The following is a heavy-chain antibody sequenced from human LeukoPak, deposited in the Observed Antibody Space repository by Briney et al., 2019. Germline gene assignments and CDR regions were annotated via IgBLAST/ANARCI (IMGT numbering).Heavy chain of an antibody. CDR1: GLTFTNHG. CDR2: VRDDGLDT. Sequence: GTSLRLSCVTSGLTFTNHGFHWLRQAADKGLEWVAFVRDDGLDTYHSNSVKGRFSISRDDSKNTVYLQMNSLRAEDTALYYCARDRGKDYFGDWGQGTQVTVSS. V-gene: IGHV3-33*01. D-gene: IGHD4-23*01. J-gene: IGHJ4*02. CDR3: ARDRGKDYFGD.